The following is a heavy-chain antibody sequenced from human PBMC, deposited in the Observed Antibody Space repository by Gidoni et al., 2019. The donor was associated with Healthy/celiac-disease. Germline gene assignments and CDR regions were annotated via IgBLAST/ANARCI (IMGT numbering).Heavy chain of an antibody. CDR3: AGDHYRDYYDSSGLNPYDYYGMDV. D-gene: IGHD3-22*01. V-gene: IGHV3-48*02. Sequence: VQLVASGGGLVQPGGSLRLSCAASGATFSSHSMNWVRQAPGKALERVSYISSSSSTIYYADSVKGRFTISRDNAKNSLYLQMNSLRDEDTAGYYCAGDHYRDYYDSSGLNPYDYYGMDVWGQGTTVTVSS. CDR1: GATFSSHS. CDR2: ISSSSSTI. J-gene: IGHJ6*02.